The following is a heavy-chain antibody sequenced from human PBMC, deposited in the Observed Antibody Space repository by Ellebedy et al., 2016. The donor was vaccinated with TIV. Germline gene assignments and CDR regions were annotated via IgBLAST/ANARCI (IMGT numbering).Heavy chain of an antibody. V-gene: IGHV3-74*01. CDR2: IHSDGSRS. CDR3: VKSFNDGGC. CDR1: GFTFSNYW. J-gene: IGHJ4*02. Sequence: GESLKISXAASGFTFSNYWMHWVRQAPGKGLVWVSGIHSDGSRSYYADSVKGRFTISRDNAKNTLYVQMNSLRDEDTAVYYCVKSFNDGGCWGQGTLVTVSS. D-gene: IGHD2/OR15-2a*01.